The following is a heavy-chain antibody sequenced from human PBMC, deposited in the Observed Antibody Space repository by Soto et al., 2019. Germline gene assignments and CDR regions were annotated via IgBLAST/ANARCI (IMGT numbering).Heavy chain of an antibody. Sequence: QVQLQESGPGLVKPSETLSLTCTVSGGSISSYYWSWIRQPPGKGLEWIGYIYYSGNTNYNPSLKHRVTEPVVTFKDLFSLKLGFVTAADTAVYYCARDTYYYDSSGYYYVEGNWFDPWGQRTLVTVSS. CDR2: IYYSGNT. CDR3: ARDTYYYDSSGYYYVEGNWFDP. V-gene: IGHV4-59*01. D-gene: IGHD3-22*01. CDR1: GGSISSYY. J-gene: IGHJ5*02.